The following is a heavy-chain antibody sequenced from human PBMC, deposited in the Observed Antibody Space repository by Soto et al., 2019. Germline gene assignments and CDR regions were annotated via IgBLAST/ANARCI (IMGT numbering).Heavy chain of an antibody. J-gene: IGHJ4*02. CDR3: ARDLGVGAASDY. V-gene: IGHV1-3*01. D-gene: IGHD1-26*01. CDR1: GYTFTSYA. CDR2: INAGNGNT. Sequence: QVQLVQSGAEVKKPGASVKVSCKASGYTFTSYAMHWVRQAPGQRLEWMGWINAGNGNTKYSQKFQDRVTITRDTSASTAYMELSSLRSEDTAVYYCARDLGVGAASDYWGQGTLVTVSS.